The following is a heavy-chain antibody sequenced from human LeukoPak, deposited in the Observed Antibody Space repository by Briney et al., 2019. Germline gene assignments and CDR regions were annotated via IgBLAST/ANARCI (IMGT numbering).Heavy chain of an antibody. CDR2: LKQDGSVK. Sequence: GGSLRLSCVASGFTFSTYWMSWVRQAPGKGLEWVANLKQDGSVKHYVDSVKGRFTISRDNAKNSLYLQMANLRAEDTAVYYCATSADSSGYAWGQGT. CDR3: ATSADSSGYA. D-gene: IGHD3-16*01. J-gene: IGHJ4*02. CDR1: GFTFSTYW. V-gene: IGHV3-7*01.